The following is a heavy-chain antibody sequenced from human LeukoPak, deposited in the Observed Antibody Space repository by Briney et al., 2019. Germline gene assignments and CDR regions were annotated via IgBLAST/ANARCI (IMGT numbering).Heavy chain of an antibody. D-gene: IGHD6-19*01. V-gene: IGHV3-7*03. CDR1: GFTFSSYW. Sequence: GGSLRLSCATSGFTFSSYWMTWVRQAPGKGLEWVATIRQDGSQKYYVDSVKGRFTVSRDNAKNSLYLQMNSLRAEDTAVYYCAKDIFDLGTAVAGTVDYWGQGTLVTVSS. J-gene: IGHJ4*02. CDR3: AKDIFDLGTAVAGTVDY. CDR2: IRQDGSQK.